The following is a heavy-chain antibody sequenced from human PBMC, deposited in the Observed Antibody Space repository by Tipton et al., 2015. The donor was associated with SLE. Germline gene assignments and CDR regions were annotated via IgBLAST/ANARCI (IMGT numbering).Heavy chain of an antibody. CDR1: GFTFSSYW. CDR3: ARRPRQGIAVAGTDY. J-gene: IGHJ4*02. V-gene: IGHV3-74*01. CDR2: INSDGSST. Sequence: SLRLSCAASGFTFSSYWMHWVRQAPGKGLVWVSRINSDGSSTSYADSVKGRFTISRDNAKNTLYLQMNSLRAEDTAVYYCARRPRQGIAVAGTDYWGQGTLVTVSS. D-gene: IGHD6-19*01.